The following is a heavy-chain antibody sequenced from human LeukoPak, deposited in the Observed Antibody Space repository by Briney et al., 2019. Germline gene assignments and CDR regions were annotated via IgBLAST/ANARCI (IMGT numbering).Heavy chain of an antibody. J-gene: IGHJ4*02. CDR3: ARRKTYYNPLDY. CDR1: GGSISSYY. V-gene: IGHV5-51*01. D-gene: IGHD3-10*01. CDR2: IYPGDSDT. Sequence: ETLSLTCTVSGGSISSYYWSWIRQPAGKGLEWMGIIYPGDSDTRYSPSFQGQVTISADKSISTAYLQWSSLKASDTAMYYCARRKTYYNPLDYWGQGTLVTVSS.